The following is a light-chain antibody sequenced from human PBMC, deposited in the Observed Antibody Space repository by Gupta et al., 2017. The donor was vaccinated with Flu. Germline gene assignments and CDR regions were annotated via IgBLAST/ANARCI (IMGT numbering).Light chain of an antibody. J-gene: IGKJ4*01. V-gene: IGKV2D-29*01. CDR2: ESS. CDR3: MQSIQFPLT. Sequence: DVVMTQTPVSVSVAPGQPASISCRSSQSLLHSDGKNYLYWYFQRPGQAPQLLIYESSNRFSGVPDRISGSGSGTDFTLNFSRVEAEDVGTYYCMQSIQFPLTFGGGTKVEIK. CDR1: QSLLHSDGKNY.